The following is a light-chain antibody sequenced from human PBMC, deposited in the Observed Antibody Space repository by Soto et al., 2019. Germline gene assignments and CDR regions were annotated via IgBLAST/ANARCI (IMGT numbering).Light chain of an antibody. Sequence: EIVLTQSPGTLSLSPGERATLSCRARQSVSSSYLAWYQQNPGQAPRLLFYGASSRATGIPDRFSGSGSGTDFTLTISRLEPEDFAVYYCQQYGSSPWTFGQGTKVDIK. V-gene: IGKV3-20*01. J-gene: IGKJ1*01. CDR2: GAS. CDR1: QSVSSSY. CDR3: QQYGSSPWT.